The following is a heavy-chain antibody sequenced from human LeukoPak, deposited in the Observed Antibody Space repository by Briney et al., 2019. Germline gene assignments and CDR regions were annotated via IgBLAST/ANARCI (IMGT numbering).Heavy chain of an antibody. V-gene: IGHV3-21*01. J-gene: IGHJ6*03. Sequence: GGSLRLSCAASGFTFSSYSMNWVRQAPGKGLEWVSSIGTSTSYIYYADSVKGRFTISRDNAKNSLYLQMNSLRAEDTAVYYCARVKSGYSYGPHYYYYYYMDVWGKGTTVTVSS. CDR3: ARVKSGYSYGPHYYYYYYMDV. CDR1: GFTFSSYS. D-gene: IGHD5-18*01. CDR2: IGTSTSYI.